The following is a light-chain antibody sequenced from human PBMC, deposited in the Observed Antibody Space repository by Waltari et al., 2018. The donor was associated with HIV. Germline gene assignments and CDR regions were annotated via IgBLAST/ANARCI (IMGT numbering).Light chain of an antibody. CDR1: NRDVGRHKV. V-gene: IGLV2-23*02. Sequence: SALSQPASVSGSLGQSVIISCTGTNRDVGRHKVVSWYQQQPGKFPKPLIFEVNKRPSGIFSRFFGSKSGNTASLTISRLQSDDVGVYYCCSCAGDKDGQISTYVLGTGTTVTVL. CDR3: CSCAGDKDGQISTYV. J-gene: IGLJ1*01. CDR2: EVN.